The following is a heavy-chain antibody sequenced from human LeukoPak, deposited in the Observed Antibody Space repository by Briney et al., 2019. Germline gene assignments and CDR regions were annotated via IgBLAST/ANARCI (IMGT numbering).Heavy chain of an antibody. Sequence: GGSLRLSCAAPGFTFSSYGMHWVRQAPGKGLEWVAVIWYDGSNKYYADSVKGRFTISRDNSKNTLYLQMNSLRAEDTAVYYCARDLRAYGDSPEGYWGQGTLVTVSS. CDR1: GFTFSSYG. D-gene: IGHD4-17*01. V-gene: IGHV3-33*01. J-gene: IGHJ4*02. CDR2: IWYDGSNK. CDR3: ARDLRAYGDSPEGY.